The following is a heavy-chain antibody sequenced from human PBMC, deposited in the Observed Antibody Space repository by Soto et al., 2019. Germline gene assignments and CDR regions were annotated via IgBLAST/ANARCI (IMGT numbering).Heavy chain of an antibody. J-gene: IGHJ6*02. V-gene: IGHV3-23*01. CDR1: GFTFSSHA. D-gene: IGHD6-25*01. CDR2: ITGSGGNT. Sequence: EVQLLESGGGLVQPGGSLRLSCAVSGFTFSSHAMSWVRQSPGKGLEWLSAITGSGGNTYYADSVKGRFTISRDNSKDTLYLQMNSLRAEDTAVYYCTKSAASEDDYFYYGLDVWGQGTTVTVSS. CDR3: TKSAASEDDYFYYGLDV.